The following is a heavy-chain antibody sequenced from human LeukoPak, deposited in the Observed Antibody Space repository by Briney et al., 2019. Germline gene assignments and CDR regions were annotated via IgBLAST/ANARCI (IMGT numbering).Heavy chain of an antibody. CDR2: IYYSGST. Sequence: PSETLSLTCTVSGDSLSSGSYYWSWIRQPPGKGLEWIGYIYYSGSTNYNPSLKSRVTISVDTSKNQFSLKLNSVTAADTAVYYCARVRPFGELGYWGQGTLVTVSS. D-gene: IGHD3-10*01. V-gene: IGHV4-61*01. CDR1: GDSLSSGSYY. CDR3: ARVRPFGELGY. J-gene: IGHJ4*02.